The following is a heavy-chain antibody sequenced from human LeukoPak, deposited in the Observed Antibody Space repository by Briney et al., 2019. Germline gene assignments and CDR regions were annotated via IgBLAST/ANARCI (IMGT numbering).Heavy chain of an antibody. CDR2: ISYDGSNK. D-gene: IGHD2-15*01. J-gene: IGHJ4*02. V-gene: IGHV3-30*18. CDR3: AKDGSTHAADYYFDY. Sequence: GGSLRLSCAASGFTFSSYGMHWVRQAPGKGLEWVAVISYDGSNKYHADSVKGRFTISRDNSKNTLYLQMNSLRTEDTAVYYCAKDGSTHAADYYFDYWGQGTLVTVSS. CDR1: GFTFSSYG.